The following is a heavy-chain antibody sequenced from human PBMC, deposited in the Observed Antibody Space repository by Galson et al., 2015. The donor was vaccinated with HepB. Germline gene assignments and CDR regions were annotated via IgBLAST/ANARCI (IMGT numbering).Heavy chain of an antibody. V-gene: IGHV1-18*01. Sequence: SVKVSCKASGYNFNSYGITWVRQAPGQGLEWMGWTNSYNGNTNYAQKFRDRVTFTTDTSTNTAYMELRSLRSDDTAVYDCARDLLWFGELLFWGQGTLVTVSS. CDR1: GYNFNSYG. J-gene: IGHJ4*02. D-gene: IGHD3-10*01. CDR3: ARDLLWFGELLF. CDR2: TNSYNGNT.